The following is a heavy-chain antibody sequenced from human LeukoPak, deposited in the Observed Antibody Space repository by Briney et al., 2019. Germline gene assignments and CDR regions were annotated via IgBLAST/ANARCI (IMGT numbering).Heavy chain of an antibody. CDR1: GGSISSYY. Sequence: SETLSLTCTVSGGSISSYYWSWIRQPAGKGLEWIGRIYTSGSTNYNPSLKSRVTMSVDTSKNQFSLKLSSVTAADTAVYYCARYGYGYENYYYYMDVWGKGTTVTVSS. D-gene: IGHD5-18*01. V-gene: IGHV4-4*07. J-gene: IGHJ6*03. CDR3: ARYGYGYENYYYYMDV. CDR2: IYTSGST.